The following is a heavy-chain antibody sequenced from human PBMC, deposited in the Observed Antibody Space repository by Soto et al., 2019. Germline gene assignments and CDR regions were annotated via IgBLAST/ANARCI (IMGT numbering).Heavy chain of an antibody. CDR3: ARVGRNWNDVPYFDY. CDR1: GFTFSDYY. J-gene: IGHJ4*02. V-gene: IGHV3-23*01. D-gene: IGHD1-1*01. CDR2: ISSSGGSI. Sequence: PGGSLGLSCAASGFTFSDYYMSWIRQAPGKGLEWISAISSSGGSIYYADSVKGRFTISRDNSKNTLYLQMNSLRAEDTAVYYCARVGRNWNDVPYFDYWGQGTLVTVSS.